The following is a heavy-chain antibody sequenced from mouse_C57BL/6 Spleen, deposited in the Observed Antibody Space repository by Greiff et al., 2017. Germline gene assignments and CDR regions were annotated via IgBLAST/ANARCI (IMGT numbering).Heavy chain of an antibody. J-gene: IGHJ2*01. V-gene: IGHV3-6*01. CDR2: ISYDGSN. CDR3: AREDVYYFDY. Sequence: EVKLMESGPGLVKPSQSLSLTCSVTGYSITSGYYWNWIRQFPGNKLEWMGYISYDGSNNYNPSLKNRISITRDTSKNQFFLKLNSVTTEDTATYYCAREDVYYFDYWGQGTTLTVSS. CDR1: GYSITSGYY.